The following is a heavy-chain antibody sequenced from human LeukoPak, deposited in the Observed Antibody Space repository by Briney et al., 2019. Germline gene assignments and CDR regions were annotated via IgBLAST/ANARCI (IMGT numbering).Heavy chain of an antibody. CDR3: AKALLFIIILVVNADAFDI. J-gene: IGHJ3*02. CDR2: ISGSGDNT. CDR1: GFTFSSYA. Sequence: PGGSLRLSCAASGFTFSSYAMSWVRQAPGKGLEWVSAISGSGDNTYYADSGKGRSTISRDNSKNTLYLQRNSLRAEYTAVSNCAKALLFIIILVVNADAFDIWGQGTMVTVTS. D-gene: IGHD3-22*01. V-gene: IGHV3-23*01.